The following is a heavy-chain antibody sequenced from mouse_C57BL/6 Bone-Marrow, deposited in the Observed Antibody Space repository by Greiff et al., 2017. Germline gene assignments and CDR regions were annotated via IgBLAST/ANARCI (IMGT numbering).Heavy chain of an antibody. J-gene: IGHJ2*01. V-gene: IGHV1-55*01. Sequence: VQLQQPGAELVRPGTSVKLSCKASGYTFTSYWMHWVKQRPGQGLEWIGDIYPGSGSTNYNEKFKSKATLTVDTSSSTAYMQLSSLTSEDSAVYYCARYVRSYWGQGTTLTVSS. CDR2: IYPGSGST. D-gene: IGHD1-1*01. CDR3: ARYVRSY. CDR1: GYTFTSYW.